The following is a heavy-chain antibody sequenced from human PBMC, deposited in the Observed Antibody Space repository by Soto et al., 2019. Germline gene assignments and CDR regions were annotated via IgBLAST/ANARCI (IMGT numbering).Heavy chain of an antibody. CDR1: GYSFTSYW. D-gene: IGHD3-3*01. CDR2: IDPSDSYT. V-gene: IGHV5-10-1*01. J-gene: IGHJ6*02. Sequence: PGESLKISCKVSGYSFTSYWIGWVRQMPGKGLEWMGRIDPSDSYTNYSPSFQGHVTISADKSISTAYLQWSSLKASDTAMYYCARHVAMYYDFWSGPFYYYGMDVWGQGTTVTVSS. CDR3: ARHVAMYYDFWSGPFYYYGMDV.